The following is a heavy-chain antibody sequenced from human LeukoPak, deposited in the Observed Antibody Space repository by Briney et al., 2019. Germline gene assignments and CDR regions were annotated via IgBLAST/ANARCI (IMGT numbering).Heavy chain of an antibody. D-gene: IGHD6-13*01. CDR2: IYYSGST. J-gene: IGHJ6*02. Sequence: SETLSLTCTVSGGSISSYYWSWIQQPPGKGLEWIGYIYYSGSTNYNPSLKSRVTISVDTSKNQFSLKLSSVTAADTAVYYCAGHFGSSWYPAYYYGMDVWGQGTTVTVSS. V-gene: IGHV4-59*08. CDR3: AGHFGSSWYPAYYYGMDV. CDR1: GGSISSYY.